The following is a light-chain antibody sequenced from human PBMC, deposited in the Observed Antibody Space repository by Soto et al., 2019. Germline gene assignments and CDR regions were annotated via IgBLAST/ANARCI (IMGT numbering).Light chain of an antibody. CDR2: TNN. J-gene: IGLJ1*01. Sequence: QSMLTQPPSASGTPGQRVTISCSGSSSNIGSNYVYWYQQLPGTAPKLLIYTNNQRPSGVPDRFSGSKSGTSASLAISGLRSADEADYYCAAWDDTLNGLYVFGTGTKVTVL. CDR3: AAWDDTLNGLYV. CDR1: SSNIGSNY. V-gene: IGLV1-47*02.